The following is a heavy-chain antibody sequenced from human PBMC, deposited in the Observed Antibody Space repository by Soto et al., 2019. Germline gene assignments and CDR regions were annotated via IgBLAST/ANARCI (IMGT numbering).Heavy chain of an antibody. D-gene: IGHD6-6*01. Sequence: VQLVESGGGVVQPGRSLRLSCAASGFTFSSYGMHWVRQAPGKGLEWVAVIWYDGSNKYYADSVKGRFTISRDNSKNTLYLQMNSLRAEDTAVYYCARDLGLKLVRSYFDYWGQGTLVTVSS. J-gene: IGHJ4*02. V-gene: IGHV3-33*01. CDR3: ARDLGLKLVRSYFDY. CDR1: GFTFSSYG. CDR2: IWYDGSNK.